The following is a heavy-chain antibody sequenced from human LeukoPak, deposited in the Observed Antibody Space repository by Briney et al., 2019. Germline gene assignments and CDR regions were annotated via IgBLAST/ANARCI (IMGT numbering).Heavy chain of an antibody. D-gene: IGHD4/OR15-4a*01. CDR3: ASDDDPNYNWFDP. CDR1: GGTFSSYG. J-gene: IGHJ5*02. Sequence: ASVKVSCKASGGTFSSYGLSWVRQAPGQGLEWMGGIIPIFGTANYAQKFQGRVTITADESTSTAYMELSSLRSEDTAVYYCASDDDPNYNWFDPWGQGTLVTVSS. V-gene: IGHV1-69*13. CDR2: IIPIFGTA.